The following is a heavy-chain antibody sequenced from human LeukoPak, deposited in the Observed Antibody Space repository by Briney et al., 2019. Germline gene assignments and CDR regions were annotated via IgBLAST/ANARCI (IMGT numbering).Heavy chain of an antibody. D-gene: IGHD6-19*01. CDR3: ARGDERLSLSGWYENDY. V-gene: IGHV7-4-1*02. CDR2: INTNTGNP. Sequence: GASVKVSCKASGYTFTSYAMNWVRQAPGQGLEWMGWINTNTGNPTYAQGFTGRFVFSLDTSVSTAYLQISSLKAEDTAVYYCARGDERLSLSGWYENDYWGQGTLVTVSS. CDR1: GYTFTSYA. J-gene: IGHJ4*02.